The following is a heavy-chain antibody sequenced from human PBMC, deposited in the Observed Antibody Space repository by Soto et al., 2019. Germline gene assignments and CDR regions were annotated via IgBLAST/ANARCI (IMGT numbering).Heavy chain of an antibody. CDR3: ALIKDCSRTDCYLASFDP. CDR1: RLSLNNGRLG. Sequence: YGPKLENHTETLTMTCTVYRLSLNNGRLGVSWIRQPPEKALEWLAHIFSNDEKSYSTSLKSRRTISKDNSRSQVVLTMTNVDPVDSGTYYCALIKDCSRTDCYLASFDPWGQGTLVTVPQ. J-gene: IGHJ5*02. D-gene: IGHD2-2*01. CDR2: IFSNDEK. V-gene: IGHV2-26*01.